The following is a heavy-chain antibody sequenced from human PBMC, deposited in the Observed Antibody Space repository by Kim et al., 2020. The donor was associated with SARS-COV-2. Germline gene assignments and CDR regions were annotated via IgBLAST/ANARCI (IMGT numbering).Heavy chain of an antibody. CDR3: ARHQYAYVWGRSTPRYYFDY. Sequence: SETLSLTCTVSGGSISSSRYYWGWMRQPPGKGREWIGSIYDGGSTYSNPSLKSLATISADTSKNQFSQKLSSVTAADTAVYYCARHQYAYVWGRSTPRYYFDYWGQGTLVTVSS. J-gene: IGHJ4*02. V-gene: IGHV4-39*01. CDR2: IYDGGST. D-gene: IGHD3-16*01. CDR1: GGSISSSRYY.